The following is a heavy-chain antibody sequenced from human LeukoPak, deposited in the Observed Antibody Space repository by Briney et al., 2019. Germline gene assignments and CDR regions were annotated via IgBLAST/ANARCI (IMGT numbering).Heavy chain of an antibody. CDR2: IYYSGST. Sequence: SETLSLTCTVSGGSISSGGYCWSWIRQHPGKGLEWIGYIYYSGSTYYNPSLKSRVTISVDTSKNQFSLKLSSVTAADTAVYYCARMVRGVIIMFDYWGQGTLVTVSS. CDR3: ARMVRGVIIMFDY. CDR1: GGSISSGGYC. V-gene: IGHV4-31*03. D-gene: IGHD3-10*01. J-gene: IGHJ4*02.